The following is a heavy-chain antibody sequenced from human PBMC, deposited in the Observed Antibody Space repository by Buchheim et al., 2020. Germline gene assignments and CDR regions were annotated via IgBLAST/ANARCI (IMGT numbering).Heavy chain of an antibody. V-gene: IGHV3-74*01. CDR1: GFTFSSSW. Sequence: EVQLVESGGGLVQPGGSLRLSCAASGFTFSSSWMHCVRQAPGKGLVWVSRMNSDGSTTSYAESVRGRFTISGYNAKNTLYLQMNSLGAEDTAVYYCARDFGGPSDCWGQGTL. D-gene: IGHD3-16*01. J-gene: IGHJ4*02. CDR2: MNSDGSTT. CDR3: ARDFGGPSDC.